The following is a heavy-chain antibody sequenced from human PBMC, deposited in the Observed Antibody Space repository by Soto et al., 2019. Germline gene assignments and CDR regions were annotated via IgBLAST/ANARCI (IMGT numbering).Heavy chain of an antibody. CDR1: GGSISSGDYY. D-gene: IGHD3-10*01. Sequence: SETLSLTCTVAGGSISSGDYYWSWIRQPPGKGLEWIGYIYYSGSTYYNPSLKSRVTISVDTSKNQFSLKLSSVTAADTAVYYRARTITMVRGVIYGNWFDPWGQGTLVTVSS. V-gene: IGHV4-30-4*01. J-gene: IGHJ5*02. CDR3: ARTITMVRGVIYGNWFDP. CDR2: IYYSGST.